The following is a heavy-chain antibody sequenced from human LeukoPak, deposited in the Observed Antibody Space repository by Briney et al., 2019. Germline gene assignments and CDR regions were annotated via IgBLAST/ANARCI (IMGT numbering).Heavy chain of an antibody. CDR3: AKTTYCTGGSCYSGLLEY. Sequence: GGSLRLSCAASGFSVSSNAVSWMRQAPGQELEWVSVMYIDGDTDYVDAVKGRFTISRDNSKNTLFLQMNSLRAEDTAMYYCAKTTYCTGGSCYSGLLEYWGQGTLVTVSS. V-gene: IGHV3-53*01. CDR2: MYIDGDT. D-gene: IGHD2-15*01. CDR1: GFSVSSNA. J-gene: IGHJ4*02.